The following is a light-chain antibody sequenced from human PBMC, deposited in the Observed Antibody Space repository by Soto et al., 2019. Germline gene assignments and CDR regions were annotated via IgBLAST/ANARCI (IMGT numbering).Light chain of an antibody. J-gene: IGKJ1*01. Sequence: DIQMTQSPSTLSASLRDRATITCRASQGISNYLAWYQQKPGKDPKLLIYAASTLQSGVPSRFSGSGSGTDFTLTISRLQPEDVATYYCQKYGSAPLTFGQGTKVEIK. CDR2: AAS. CDR3: QKYGSAPLT. CDR1: QGISNY. V-gene: IGKV1-27*01.